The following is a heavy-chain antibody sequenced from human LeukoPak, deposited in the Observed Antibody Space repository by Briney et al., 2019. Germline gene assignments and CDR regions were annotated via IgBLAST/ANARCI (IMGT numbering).Heavy chain of an antibody. CDR2: IYSSGST. CDR1: GGSVSSAGYY. V-gene: IGHV4-61*08. CDR3: ASLSSASERTSRCDP. J-gene: IGHJ5*02. D-gene: IGHD1-14*01. Sequence: SETLSLTCTVSGGSVSSAGYYWSWIRQPPGKGLECIGYIYSSGSTNYNPSLKSRVTISMDTSKNQFSLKLSSVTAADTAVYYCASLSSASERTSRCDPWGQGTLVTVSS.